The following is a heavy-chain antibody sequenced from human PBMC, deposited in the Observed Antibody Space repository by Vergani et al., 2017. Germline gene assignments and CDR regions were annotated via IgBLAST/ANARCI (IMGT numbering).Heavy chain of an antibody. V-gene: IGHV3-23*01. Sequence: EVQLLESGGNLVQPGGSLRLSCAASGFTFTNFAMTWVRQAPGEGLEWVSGISDSGGFTYDADSVKGRFTISRDNSKNTMFLQMNNLRAEDTAVYYCAKDNVPGDYDSSGYCDYWGQGTLVTVSS. CDR3: AKDNVPGDYDSSGYCDY. CDR2: ISDSGGFT. CDR1: GFTFTNFA. D-gene: IGHD3-22*01. J-gene: IGHJ4*02.